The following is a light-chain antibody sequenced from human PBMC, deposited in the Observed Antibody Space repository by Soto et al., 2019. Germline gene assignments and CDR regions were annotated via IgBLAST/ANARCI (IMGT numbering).Light chain of an antibody. V-gene: IGLV7-43*01. CDR1: TGEVTSGYY. CDR2: SAN. Sequence: QPVGTQEASLTVSPGGAVTLTCASNTGEVTSGYYPNWFQQKPGQAPRALIYSANNKHSWTPARFSGSLLGGKAALTLSGAQSEDEAEYYCLLYYGGAWFFGGGTQLTVL. CDR3: LLYYGGAWF. J-gene: IGLJ2*01.